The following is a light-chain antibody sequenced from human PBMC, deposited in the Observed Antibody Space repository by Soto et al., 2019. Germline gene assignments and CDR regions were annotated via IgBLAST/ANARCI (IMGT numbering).Light chain of an antibody. CDR1: SSDIADYNY. CDR3: SSYAGSNPV. V-gene: IGLV2-8*01. CDR2: EVD. Sequence: QSVLTQPPSASGSPGQSVTISCTGASSDIADYNYVSWYQHHPGKAPKLMIYEVDKRPSGVPDRFSDSKSGNTASLTVSGLQAEDEADYYCSSYAGSNPVFGGGTKLTVL. J-gene: IGLJ2*01.